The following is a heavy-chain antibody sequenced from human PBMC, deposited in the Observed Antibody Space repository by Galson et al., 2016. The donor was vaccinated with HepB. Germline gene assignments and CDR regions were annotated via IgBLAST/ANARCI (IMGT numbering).Heavy chain of an antibody. J-gene: IGHJ3*02. Sequence: CAISGDSVSSNSAAWNWIRQSPSRGLEWLGRTYYNSKWYNDYAASVKSRITINPDTSKNQFSLQLNSVTPEDTAVYHCARLYWGLRAFDIWGQGTMVTVSS. V-gene: IGHV6-1*01. CDR3: ARLYWGLRAFDI. D-gene: IGHD2-8*02. CDR1: GDSVSSNSAA. CDR2: TYYNSKWYN.